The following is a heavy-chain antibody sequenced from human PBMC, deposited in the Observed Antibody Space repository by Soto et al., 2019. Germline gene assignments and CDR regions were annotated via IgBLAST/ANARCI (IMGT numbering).Heavy chain of an antibody. J-gene: IGHJ6*02. V-gene: IGHV4-39*01. CDR2: IYLSASK. CDR1: GGSISSGSNS. CDR3: GRQTVHCDITSCFGYYSVDV. D-gene: IGHD2-2*01. Sequence: QLQLQESGPRLVKPSETLSLTCSVSGGSISSGSNSWAWIRQSPGQGLDWIGTIYLSASKHYNPSLVGRVAISADTPNTLLSLRLSPVTAADTAVYYCGRQTVHCDITSCFGYYSVDVWCQGTTVIV.